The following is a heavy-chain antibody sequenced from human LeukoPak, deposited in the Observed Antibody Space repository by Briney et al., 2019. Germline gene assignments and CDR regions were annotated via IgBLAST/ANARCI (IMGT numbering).Heavy chain of an antibody. CDR2: ISGGST. J-gene: IGHJ4*02. Sequence: GGSLRLSCAASGFTVSSNEMSWVRQAPGKGLEWVSSISGGSTYYADSRKGRFTISRDNSKNTLHLQMNSLRAEDTAVYYCKNPLPLRLGELSLYPDYWGQGTLVTVSS. CDR3: KNPLPLRLGELSLYPDY. D-gene: IGHD3-16*02. V-gene: IGHV3-38-3*01. CDR1: GFTVSSNE.